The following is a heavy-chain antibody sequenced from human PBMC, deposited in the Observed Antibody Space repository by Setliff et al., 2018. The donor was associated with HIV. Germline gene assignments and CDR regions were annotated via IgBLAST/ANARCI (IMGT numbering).Heavy chain of an antibody. J-gene: IGHJ5*02. D-gene: IGHD6-13*01. CDR1: GFTFSSYG. Sequence: LRLSCAASGFTFSSYGMHWVRQAPGKGLEWVAFIRYDGSNKYYADSVKGRFTISRDNSKNTLYLQMNSLRAEDTAVYYCAKQTVSSSWSNWFDPWGQGTLVTVSS. V-gene: IGHV3-30*02. CDR2: IRYDGSNK. CDR3: AKQTVSSSWSNWFDP.